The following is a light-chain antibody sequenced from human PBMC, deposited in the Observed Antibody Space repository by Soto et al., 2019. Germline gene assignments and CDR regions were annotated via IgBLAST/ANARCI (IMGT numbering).Light chain of an antibody. V-gene: IGKV3-15*01. Sequence: EIVMTQSPATLSVSPGERATLSCRASQSLTINLAWYQQKPGQAPRLLIYGASIRATGVPARFSGSGSGTEFTLTISSLQSEDSAVYYCQQYNNWLSITFGPGTKVEIK. CDR2: GAS. J-gene: IGKJ3*01. CDR3: QQYNNWLSIT. CDR1: QSLTIN.